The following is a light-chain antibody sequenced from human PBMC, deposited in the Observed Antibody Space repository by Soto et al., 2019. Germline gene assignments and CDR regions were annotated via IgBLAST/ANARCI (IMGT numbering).Light chain of an antibody. J-gene: IGKJ1*01. CDR1: QSVSSN. CDR3: HHYLNGPRT. Sequence: EIVMTQSPVTLSVSPGERATLSCRASQSVSSNLAWNQQKPGQGPRLLIYGASTRYTGIPDRFSGSGSGTEFTLTISSLQSEDFAVYYCHHYLNGPRTFGQGTKVEI. CDR2: GAS. V-gene: IGKV3-15*01.